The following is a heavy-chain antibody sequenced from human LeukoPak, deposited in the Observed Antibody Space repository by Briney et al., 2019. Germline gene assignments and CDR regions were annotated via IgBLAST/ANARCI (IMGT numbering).Heavy chain of an antibody. D-gene: IGHD2-2*01. J-gene: IGHJ4*02. CDR1: GFTFSSYG. CDR3: VMLGCSSTSCYLVGDY. CDR2: ISYDGSNK. V-gene: IGHV3-30*03. Sequence: GGSLRLSCAASGFTFSSYGMHWVCQAPGKGLEWVAVISYDGSNKYYADSVKGRFTISRDNSKNTLYLQMSSLRAEDTAVYYCVMLGCSSTSCYLVGDYWGQGTLVTVSS.